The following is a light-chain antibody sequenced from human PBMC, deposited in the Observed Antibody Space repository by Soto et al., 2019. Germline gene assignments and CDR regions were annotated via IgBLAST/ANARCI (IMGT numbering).Light chain of an antibody. Sequence: DIQMTQSPSSVSASVGDRVTITCRASQGISSCLAWYQQKPGKAPKLLLYAASSLQSGVPSRSSGSGSGTAFTLTISSPQPEAFAPYYCQQANSFPLTFGGGTKVEIK. V-gene: IGKV1-12*01. J-gene: IGKJ4*01. CDR2: AAS. CDR1: QGISSC. CDR3: QQANSFPLT.